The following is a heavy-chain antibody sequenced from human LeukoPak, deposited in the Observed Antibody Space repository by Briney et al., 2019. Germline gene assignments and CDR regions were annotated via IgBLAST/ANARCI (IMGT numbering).Heavy chain of an antibody. J-gene: IGHJ4*02. CDR3: ARDGGGSSSYFAY. D-gene: IGHD6-6*01. Sequence: SETLSLTCTVSGGSISSYYWSWIRQPPGKGLEWIGYIYYSGSTNYNPSLKSRVTISVDTSKNQFSLKLSSVIAADTAVYYCARDGGGSSSYFAYWGQGTLVTVSS. CDR1: GGSISSYY. V-gene: IGHV4-59*01. CDR2: IYYSGST.